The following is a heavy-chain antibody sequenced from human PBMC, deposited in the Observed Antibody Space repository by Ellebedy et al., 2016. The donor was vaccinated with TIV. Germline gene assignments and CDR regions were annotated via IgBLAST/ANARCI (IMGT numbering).Heavy chain of an antibody. CDR2: ILQDGNGK. Sequence: PGGSLRLSCAASGFTFSTYWMGWVRQAAGKGLEWVARILQDGNGKYYVDSVKGRFTISRDNARYSVYLQMNSLKTEDTAVYYCARGYWNGVRTYSDYWGQGTLVTVSS. CDR1: GFTFSTYW. V-gene: IGHV3-7*03. D-gene: IGHD2-15*01. J-gene: IGHJ4*02. CDR3: ARGYWNGVRTYSDY.